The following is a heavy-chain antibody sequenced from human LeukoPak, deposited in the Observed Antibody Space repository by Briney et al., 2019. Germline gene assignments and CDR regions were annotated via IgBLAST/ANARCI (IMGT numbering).Heavy chain of an antibody. D-gene: IGHD3-22*01. J-gene: IGHJ6*02. Sequence: GESLKISCKGSGYSFTCYWIGWVRQMPGKGLEWMGIIYPGDSDTRYSPSFQGQVTISADKSISTAYLQWSSLKASDTAMYYCARHADYYDSSGYYYFYGMDVWGQGTTVTVSS. CDR2: IYPGDSDT. V-gene: IGHV5-51*01. CDR3: ARHADYYDSSGYYYFYGMDV. CDR1: GYSFTCYW.